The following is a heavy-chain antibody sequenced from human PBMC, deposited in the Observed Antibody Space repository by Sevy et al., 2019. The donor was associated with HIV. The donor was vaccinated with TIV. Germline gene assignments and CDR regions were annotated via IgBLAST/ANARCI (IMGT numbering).Heavy chain of an antibody. CDR2: ISGSGGST. Sequence: GGSLRLSCAASGFTFSSYAMSWVRQAPGKGLEWVSAISGSGGSTYYADSVKGRFTISRDNSKDTLYLQMNSLRAEDTAVYYCAKGARCSGGRCHSRGPFDIWGQGTMVTVSS. CDR3: AKGARCSGGRCHSRGPFDI. CDR1: GFTFSSYA. V-gene: IGHV3-23*01. D-gene: IGHD2-15*01. J-gene: IGHJ3*02.